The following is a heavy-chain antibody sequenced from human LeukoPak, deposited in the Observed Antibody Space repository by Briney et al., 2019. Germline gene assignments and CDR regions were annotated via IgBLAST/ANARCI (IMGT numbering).Heavy chain of an antibody. CDR2: INPSGGST. D-gene: IGHD3-9*01. CDR3: ARGGPYYDILTGLNWFDP. V-gene: IGHV1-46*01. J-gene: IGHJ5*02. CDR1: GYTFTSYY. Sequence: ASVKVSCKASGYTFTSYYMHWVRQAPGQGLEWMGIINPSGGSTSYAQKFQGRATMTRDTSTSTVYMELSSLRSEDTAVYYCARGGPYYDILTGLNWFDPWGQGTLVTVS.